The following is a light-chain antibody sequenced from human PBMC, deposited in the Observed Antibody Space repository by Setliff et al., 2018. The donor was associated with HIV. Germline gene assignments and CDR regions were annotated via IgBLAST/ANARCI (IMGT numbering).Light chain of an antibody. CDR1: SSDIGAYNY. J-gene: IGLJ2*01. Sequence: QSVLTQPASVSGSPGQSITISCTGTSSDIGAYNYVSWYQHHPGKAPKVIIYDVNKRPSGASTRFSGSKSGTSASLTISGLQAEDEGDYYCSSYTNTRTVVFGGGTKGTVL. CDR2: DVN. V-gene: IGLV2-14*03. CDR3: SSYTNTRTVV.